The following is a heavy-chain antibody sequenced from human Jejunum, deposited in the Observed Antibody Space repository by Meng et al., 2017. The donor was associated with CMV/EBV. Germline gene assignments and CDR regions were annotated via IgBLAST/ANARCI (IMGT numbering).Heavy chain of an antibody. Sequence: LRLSRAASIFPFNSCGMTWVRQAPGKGLEWVSFISAGSTVLHYADSVKGRFTISRDNYKNTVYLQMNNLRAEDTAIYYCVTVRGGHWGQGTLVTVSS. CDR3: VTVRGGH. J-gene: IGHJ4*02. CDR2: ISAGSTVL. V-gene: IGHV3-23*03. CDR1: IFPFNSCG. D-gene: IGHD3-16*01.